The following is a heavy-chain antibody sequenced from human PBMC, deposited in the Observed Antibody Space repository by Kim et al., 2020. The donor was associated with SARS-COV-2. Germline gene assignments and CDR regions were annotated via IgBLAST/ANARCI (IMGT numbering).Heavy chain of an antibody. Sequence: ASVKVSCKASGYTFTSYGISWVRQAPGQGLEWMGWISAYNGNTNYAQKLQGRVTMTTDTSTSTAYMELRSLRSDDTAVYYCARDRIVATIQGYYYYMDVWGKGTTVTVSS. V-gene: IGHV1-18*01. D-gene: IGHD5-12*01. CDR1: GYTFTSYG. CDR2: ISAYNGNT. CDR3: ARDRIVATIQGYYYYMDV. J-gene: IGHJ6*03.